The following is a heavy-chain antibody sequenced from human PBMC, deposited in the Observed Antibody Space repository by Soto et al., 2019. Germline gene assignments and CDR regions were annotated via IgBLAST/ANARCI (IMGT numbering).Heavy chain of an antibody. CDR3: VKDEGIEAMDV. CDR1: GFTFSRNT. D-gene: IGHD3-3*02. V-gene: IGHV3-21*01. CDR2: ITSSGSYV. Sequence: PGGSLRLSCVTSGFTFSRNTMSWVRQAPGKGLEWVPSITSSGSYVYYADSVKGRFSASRDNAKNSLSLQMDSLRPDDTAIYFCVKDEGIEAMDVWGQGTTVTVSS. J-gene: IGHJ6*02.